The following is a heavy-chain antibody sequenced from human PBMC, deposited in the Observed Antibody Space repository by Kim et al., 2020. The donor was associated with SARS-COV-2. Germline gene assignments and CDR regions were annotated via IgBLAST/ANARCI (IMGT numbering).Heavy chain of an antibody. Sequence: GGSLRLSCVASGLTFSSYGMHWVRQAPGKGLEWVAFISYDGSIKDYGDSVKGRFTISRDDSKNTLHLQMDSLRAEDTAVYYCAKGRYISSSEPEFDYWGQGTLVTASS. CDR3: AKGRYISSSEPEFDY. V-gene: IGHV3-30*18. D-gene: IGHD6-6*01. CDR2: ISYDGSIK. J-gene: IGHJ4*02. CDR1: GLTFSSYG.